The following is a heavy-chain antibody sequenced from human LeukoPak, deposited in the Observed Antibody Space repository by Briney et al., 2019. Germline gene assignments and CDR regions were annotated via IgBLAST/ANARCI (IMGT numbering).Heavy chain of an antibody. V-gene: IGHV4-61*02. J-gene: IGHJ5*02. D-gene: IGHD3-22*01. Sequence: SQTLSLTCTVSGGSISSGSYYWSWIRQPAGKGLEWIGRIYTSGSTNYNPSLKSRVTISVDTSKDQFSLKLSSVTAADTAVYYCARGPYYYDSSGYYGWFDPWGQGTLVTVSS. CDR3: ARGPYYYDSSGYYGWFDP. CDR1: GGSISSGSYY. CDR2: IYTSGST.